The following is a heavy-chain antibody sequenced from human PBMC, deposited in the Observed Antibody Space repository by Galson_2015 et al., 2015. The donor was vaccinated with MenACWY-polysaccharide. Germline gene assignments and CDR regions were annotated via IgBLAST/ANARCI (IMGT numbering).Heavy chain of an antibody. J-gene: IGHJ3*02. V-gene: IGHV4-31*03. CDR2: IYYSGST. Sequence: TLSLTCPVSGGSISSGGYYWSWIRQHPGKGLEWIGYIYYSGSTYYNPSLKSRVTISVDTSKNQFSLKLSSVTAADTAVYYCARDTPFDAFDIWGQGTMVTVSS. CDR1: GGSISSGGYY. CDR3: ARDTPFDAFDI.